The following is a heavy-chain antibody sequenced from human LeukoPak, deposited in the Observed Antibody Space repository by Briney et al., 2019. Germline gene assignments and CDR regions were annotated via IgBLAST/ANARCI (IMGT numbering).Heavy chain of an antibody. CDR2: INTDGRTT. CDR3: ARGGLGSCSGASCYGFEY. D-gene: IGHD2-15*01. Sequence: PGGSLRLSCAASGFTISSYAMTWVRQAPGRGLVWVSRINTDGRTTIYADSVKGRFTISRDNAKNTLYLQINSLRAEDTAVYYCARGGLGSCSGASCYGFEYWGQGTLVTVSS. V-gene: IGHV3-74*01. CDR1: GFTISSYA. J-gene: IGHJ4*02.